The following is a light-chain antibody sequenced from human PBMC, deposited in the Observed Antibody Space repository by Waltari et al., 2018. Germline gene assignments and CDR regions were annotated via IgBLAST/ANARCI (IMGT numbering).Light chain of an antibody. J-gene: IGLJ7*01. Sequence: QSVLTQPPSVSAAPGRRVTISCSGGSSNIGNNYVSWYRKFPGKAPKLLIYENSERPSGIPGRFSGSKSGTSATLDITGLQAGDEADYYCGTWDSSLSGAVFGGGTHLTVL. CDR1: SSNIGNNY. CDR2: ENS. CDR3: GTWDSSLSGAV. V-gene: IGLV1-51*02.